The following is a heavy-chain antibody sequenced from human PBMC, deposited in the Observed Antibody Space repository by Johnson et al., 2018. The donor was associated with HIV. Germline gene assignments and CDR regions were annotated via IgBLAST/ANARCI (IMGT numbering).Heavy chain of an antibody. J-gene: IGHJ3*02. Sequence: QVQLVESGGGVVQPGRSLRLSCAASGFTFSSYAMHWVRQAPGKGLEWVAVISYDGSNKYYGDSVKGRFTISRDNSKNTLYLQMNSLRAEDTAVYYCAREGNYYDSSSHAFDIWGQGTMVTVSS. D-gene: IGHD3-22*01. CDR1: GFTFSSYA. V-gene: IGHV3-30*04. CDR3: AREGNYYDSSSHAFDI. CDR2: ISYDGSNK.